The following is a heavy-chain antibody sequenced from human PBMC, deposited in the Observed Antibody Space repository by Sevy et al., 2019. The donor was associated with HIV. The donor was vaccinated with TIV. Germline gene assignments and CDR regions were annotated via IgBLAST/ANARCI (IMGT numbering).Heavy chain of an antibody. V-gene: IGHV3-23*01. CDR3: VKDQSHRYYYDSSGDWGS. Sequence: GGSLRLSCAASGFTFSSFAMNWVRQAPGKGLEWISAITGSGGSTYYADSVKGRFTISRDNSKNTLYLQMNSLRAEDTAVYYCVKDQSHRYYYDSSGDWGSWGQGTLVTVSS. CDR1: GFTFSSFA. J-gene: IGHJ5*02. CDR2: ITGSGGST. D-gene: IGHD3-22*01.